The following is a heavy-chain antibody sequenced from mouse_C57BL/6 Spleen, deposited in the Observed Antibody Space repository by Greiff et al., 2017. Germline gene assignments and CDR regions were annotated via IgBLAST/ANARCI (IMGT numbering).Heavy chain of an antibody. D-gene: IGHD2-5*01. V-gene: IGHV1-58*01. J-gene: IGHJ1*03. CDR2: IYIGNGYT. Sequence: VQLQQSGAELVRPGSSVKMSCKTSGYTFTSYGINWVKQRPGQGLEWIGYIYIGNGYTEYNEKFKGKATLTSDTSSSTAYMQLSSLTSEDSAIYFCARDMAYYSNSDWYFDVWGTGTTVTVSS. CDR1: GYTFTSYG. CDR3: ARDMAYYSNSDWYFDV.